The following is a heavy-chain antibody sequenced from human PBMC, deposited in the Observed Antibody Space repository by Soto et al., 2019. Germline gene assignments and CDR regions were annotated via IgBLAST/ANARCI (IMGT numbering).Heavy chain of an antibody. CDR1: GGSIRDYY. J-gene: IGHJ4*02. CDR3: ARLGGYYQAFDS. Sequence: SETLYLTCTVSGGSIRDYYWGWIRQSPGKGLEWIGYIYYTGTTKYNPSLKSRVTISVDSSKNQFSLKLDSVTAADTAVYYCARLGGYYQAFDSWGQGTLVTVSS. CDR2: IYYTGTT. D-gene: IGHD3-22*01. V-gene: IGHV4-59*08.